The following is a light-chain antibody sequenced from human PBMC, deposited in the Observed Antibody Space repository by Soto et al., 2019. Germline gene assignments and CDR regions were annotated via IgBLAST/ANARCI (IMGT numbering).Light chain of an antibody. CDR2: GNN. V-gene: IGLV1-40*01. Sequence: QSVLTQPPSVSGAPGQRVTISCTGSSSNIGAGYDVHWYQQFPGTAPKLLIFGNNDRPSGVPDRFSASKSGTSASLAITGLQAEDEADYYCRSYDSSLSAVVFGGGTKLTVL. CDR3: RSYDSSLSAVV. CDR1: SSNIGAGYD. J-gene: IGLJ2*01.